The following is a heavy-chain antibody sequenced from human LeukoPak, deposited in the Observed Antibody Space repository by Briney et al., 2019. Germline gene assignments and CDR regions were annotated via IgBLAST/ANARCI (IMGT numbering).Heavy chain of an antibody. J-gene: IGHJ3*02. CDR1: GGTFSSYA. Sequence: ASVKVSCKASGGTFSSYATSWVRQSPGQGLEWMGGIIPIFDTADYAQNFRGRVTITADESTSTAYMELSRMRSEETAVYYCRYCSSASCYNDAFDIWGQGTMVTVSS. CDR3: RYCSSASCYNDAFDI. CDR2: IIPIFDTA. V-gene: IGHV1-69*13. D-gene: IGHD2-2*02.